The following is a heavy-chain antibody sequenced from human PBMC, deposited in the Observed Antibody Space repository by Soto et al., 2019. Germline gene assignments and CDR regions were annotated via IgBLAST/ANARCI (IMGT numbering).Heavy chain of an antibody. D-gene: IGHD2-21*02. CDR2: INAGNGNT. J-gene: IGHJ4*02. CDR1: GYTFTSYA. Sequence: ASVKVSCKASGYTFTSYAMHWVRQAPGQRLEWMGWINAGNGNTKYSQKFQGRVTITRDTSASTAYMELSSLRSEDTAVYYCARGRRTFCGGDCYHYDYWGPGTLVTLSS. V-gene: IGHV1-3*01. CDR3: ARGRRTFCGGDCYHYDY.